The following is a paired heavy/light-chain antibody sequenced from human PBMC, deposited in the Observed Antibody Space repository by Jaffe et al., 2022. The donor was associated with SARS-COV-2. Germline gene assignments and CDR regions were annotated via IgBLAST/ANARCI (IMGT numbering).Light chain of an antibody. V-gene: IGKV3-20*01. CDR1: QSVTSSY. Sequence: EIVLTQSPGTLSLSPGERATLSCRASQSVTSSYLAWYQQKPGQAPRLLIYGASSRATGIPDRFSGSGSGTDFTLTISRLEPEDFVVYYCQQYGSSPPYTFGQGTKLEIK. CDR2: GAS. CDR3: QQYGSSPPYT. J-gene: IGKJ2*01.
Heavy chain of an antibody. D-gene: IGHD6-19*01. CDR1: GFTFRSYG. V-gene: IGHV3-30*18. Sequence: QVQLEESGGGVVQPGRSLRLSCEGSGFTFRSYGMHWVRQAPGMGLEWVAVISYDGSHKSYVDSVKGRFTISRDNSKNTLYLQMNSLRVEDSAVYYCAKDLSFSRIAVAGAGIVDPWGQGTRVTVSS. CDR2: ISYDGSHK. CDR3: AKDLSFSRIAVAGAGIVDP. J-gene: IGHJ5*02.